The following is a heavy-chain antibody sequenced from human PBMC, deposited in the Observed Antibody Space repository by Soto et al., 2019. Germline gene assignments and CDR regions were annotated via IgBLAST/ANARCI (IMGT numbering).Heavy chain of an antibody. Sequence: QVQLVQSGAEVKKPGASVKVSCKASGYTFTSYDINWVRQATGQGLEWMGWMNPNSGNIGYAQKFQGRVTMTRNTSISTAYMELSSLRSEDTAVYYCARGLFEVADYYYYMDVWGKGTTVTVSS. D-gene: IGHD3-3*01. V-gene: IGHV1-8*01. CDR1: GYTFTSYD. J-gene: IGHJ6*03. CDR2: MNPNSGNI. CDR3: ARGLFEVADYYYYMDV.